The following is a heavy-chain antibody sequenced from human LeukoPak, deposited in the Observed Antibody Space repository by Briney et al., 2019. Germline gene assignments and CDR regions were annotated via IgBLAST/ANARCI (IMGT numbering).Heavy chain of an antibody. V-gene: IGHV3-23*01. CDR1: GVTLNNYI. D-gene: IGHD2-8*01. CDR3: AKRRSAEYAIGGFDY. J-gene: IGHJ4*02. Sequence: GGSLRLSCAASGVTLNNYIMTWVRQAPGKGLEWVSDISASGVSTYYADSVKGRFTISRDNSKYTLYLQMNSLRADDTAVYYCAKRRSAEYAIGGFDYWGQGTLVSVSS. CDR2: ISASGVST.